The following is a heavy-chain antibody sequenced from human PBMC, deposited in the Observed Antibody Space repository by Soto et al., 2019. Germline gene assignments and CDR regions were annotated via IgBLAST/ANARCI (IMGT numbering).Heavy chain of an antibody. V-gene: IGHV3-30-3*01. CDR2: VSKDGTNT. CDR3: VRDVWWEVGLGAFDI. D-gene: IGHD1-26*01. J-gene: IGHJ3*02. CDR1: GFTFSLFA. Sequence: QVQLVESGGGVVQPGRSLRLSCAASGFTFSLFAMHWVRQVPGKGLEWVAAVSKDGTNTYYADSVKGRFTISRDNLKNTVFMQMNNLRPEDTAVYQCVRDVWWEVGLGAFDIWGQGTTVTVSS.